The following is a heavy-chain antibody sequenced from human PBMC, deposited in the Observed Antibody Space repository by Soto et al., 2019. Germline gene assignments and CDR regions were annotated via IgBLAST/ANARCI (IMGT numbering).Heavy chain of an antibody. V-gene: IGHV3-30*18. CDR2: ISYAATDE. D-gene: IGHD1-1*01. J-gene: IGHJ4*02. Sequence: QVQLVESGGGVVQPGRSLRLSCAASGFSFSSYGMLLVPQAPGPAEEWVEMISYAATDEDYADSVKGQFTISRDTSKKTVHLQMNSRRAEDTAVYYCAKQESDCNDHFDCWGQGTLVTVSS. CDR3: AKQESDCNDHFDC. CDR1: GFSFSSYG.